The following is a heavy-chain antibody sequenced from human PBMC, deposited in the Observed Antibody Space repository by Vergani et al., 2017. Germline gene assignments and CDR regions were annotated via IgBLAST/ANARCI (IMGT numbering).Heavy chain of an antibody. CDR1: GCTFSSYA. Sequence: QVQLVQSGAEVKKPGSSVKVSCKASGCTFSSYAMSWVRQAPGQGLEWMGGIIPIFGTANYAQKFQGRVTMTADNSTSTAYMELSSLRSEDTAVYYCARSLTVAGTMPSDYWGQGTLVTVSS. CDR2: IIPIFGTA. V-gene: IGHV1-69*06. J-gene: IGHJ4*02. CDR3: ARSLTVAGTMPSDY. D-gene: IGHD6-19*01.